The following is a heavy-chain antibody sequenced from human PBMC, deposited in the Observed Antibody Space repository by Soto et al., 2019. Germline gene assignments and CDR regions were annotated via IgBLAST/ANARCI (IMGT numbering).Heavy chain of an antibody. CDR2: ISYDGSNK. Sequence: GGSLRLSCAASGFTFSSYGMHWVRQAPGKGLEWVAVISYDGSNKYYADSVKGRFTISRDNSKNTLYLQMNSLRAEDTAVYYCAKEAANTYRSSWGWFDHWGQGTLVTVSS. CDR3: AKEAANTYRSSWGWFDH. J-gene: IGHJ5*02. CDR1: GFTFSSYG. D-gene: IGHD6-13*01. V-gene: IGHV3-30*18.